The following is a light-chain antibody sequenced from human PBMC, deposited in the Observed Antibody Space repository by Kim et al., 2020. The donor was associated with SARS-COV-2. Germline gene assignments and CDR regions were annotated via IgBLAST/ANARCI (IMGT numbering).Light chain of an antibody. CDR1: QGISSY. CDR2: AAS. V-gene: IGKV1-9*01. CDR3: QQLNSYPIT. J-gene: IGKJ5*01. Sequence: IQLTQSPSSLSASVGDRVTITCRASQGISSYLAWYQQIPGKAPKLLIYAASTLQSGVPSRFSGSGSGTDFTLTIGSLQPEDFATYYGQQLNSYPITFGQGTRLEIK.